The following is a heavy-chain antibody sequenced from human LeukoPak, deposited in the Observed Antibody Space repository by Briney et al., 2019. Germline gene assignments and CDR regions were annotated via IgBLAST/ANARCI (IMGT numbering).Heavy chain of an antibody. CDR3: TREVSGH. Sequence: PGGSLRLSCTASGFTFGDYVMTWVRQALGKELEWVGFIRSKHYGGTTEYAASVKGRFTISRDDSKSIAYLQMNSLKTEDTALYYCTREVSGHWGQGTLVTVSS. CDR2: IRSKHYGGTT. V-gene: IGHV3-49*04. CDR1: GFTFGDYV. J-gene: IGHJ4*02. D-gene: IGHD3-10*01.